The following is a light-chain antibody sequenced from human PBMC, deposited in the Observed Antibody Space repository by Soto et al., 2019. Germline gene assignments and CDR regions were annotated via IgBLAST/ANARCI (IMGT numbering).Light chain of an antibody. J-gene: IGLJ1*01. Sequence: QLVLTQPSSLSASPGASASLTCTLRSDINVGTYKIYWYQQKPGSPPQYLLSYKSDSDKQQGSGVPSRFSGSKDASANAGFLLISGLQSEDEADYYCMIWHSIAYVFGTGTKVTVL. V-gene: IGLV5-45*03. CDR1: SDINVGTYK. CDR3: MIWHSIAYV. CDR2: YKSDSDK.